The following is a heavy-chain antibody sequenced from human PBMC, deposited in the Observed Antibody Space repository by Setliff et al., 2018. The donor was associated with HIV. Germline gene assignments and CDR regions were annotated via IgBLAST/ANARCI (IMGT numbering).Heavy chain of an antibody. D-gene: IGHD2-15*01. Sequence: PSETLSLTCTVSGDSFSNYYWSWIRQPPGKGLEWIGYVFYAGSATYNPSLKSRVSISVDRPTNRFSLMLHSVTAADTAVYYCARGPSGGGFYYMDVWGKGTTVTVSS. CDR3: ARGPSGGGFYYMDV. V-gene: IGHV4-59*01. CDR1: GDSFSNYY. CDR2: VFYAGSA. J-gene: IGHJ6*03.